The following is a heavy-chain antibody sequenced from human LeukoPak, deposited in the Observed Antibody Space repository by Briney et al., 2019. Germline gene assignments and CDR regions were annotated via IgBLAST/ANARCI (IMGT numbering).Heavy chain of an antibody. Sequence: GGSLRLSCAASGFTFSGYWMHWVRQAPGKGLVWVSRINSDGSTTNYADSVKDRFTISRDNAKTTLYLQMNSLRGEDTAVYYCATSTYCSGGSCYSRTFQYWGQGTLATVSS. V-gene: IGHV3-74*01. CDR2: INSDGSTT. D-gene: IGHD2-15*01. J-gene: IGHJ4*02. CDR1: GFTFSGYW. CDR3: ATSTYCSGGSCYSRTFQY.